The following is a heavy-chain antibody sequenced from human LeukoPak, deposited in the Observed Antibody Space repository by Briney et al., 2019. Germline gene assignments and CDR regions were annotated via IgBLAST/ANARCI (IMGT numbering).Heavy chain of an antibody. CDR2: IWYDGSNE. CDR3: ANNFDY. J-gene: IGHJ4*02. CDR1: GFSVSDYH. V-gene: IGHV3-33*08. Sequence: GGSLRLSCAASGFSVSDYHMEWVRQAPGKGLEWVAVIWYDGSNEYYADSVKGRFTISRDNSKNTLYLQMNSLRAEDTAVYYCANNFDYWGQGTLVTVSS.